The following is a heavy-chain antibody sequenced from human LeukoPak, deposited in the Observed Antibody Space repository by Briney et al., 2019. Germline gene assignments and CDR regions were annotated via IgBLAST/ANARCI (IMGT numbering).Heavy chain of an antibody. Sequence: GASVKVSCKASGYSFISYGISWVRQAPGQGLEWMGWISAYNSNTNYAQNLQGRVTMTTDTSTSTVYLDLRSLRSDDTAVYYCARAAGGGYFDFWGQGTLVTVSS. CDR1: GYSFISYG. CDR2: ISAYNSNT. J-gene: IGHJ4*02. D-gene: IGHD6-13*01. V-gene: IGHV1-18*01. CDR3: ARAAGGGYFDF.